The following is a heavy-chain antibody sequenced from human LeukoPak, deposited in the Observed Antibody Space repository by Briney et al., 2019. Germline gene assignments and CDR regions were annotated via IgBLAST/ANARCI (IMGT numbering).Heavy chain of an antibody. CDR2: INPNSGGT. Sequence: ASVKVSCKASGYTFTGYYMHWVRQAPGQGLEWMGWINPNSGGTNYAQKFQGRVTMTRDTSISTAYMELSRLRSDDTAVYYCARDRGYCSSTGCYTGPDFDYWGQGTLVTVSS. V-gene: IGHV1-2*02. D-gene: IGHD2-2*02. J-gene: IGHJ4*02. CDR1: GYTFTGYY. CDR3: ARDRGYCSSTGCYTGPDFDY.